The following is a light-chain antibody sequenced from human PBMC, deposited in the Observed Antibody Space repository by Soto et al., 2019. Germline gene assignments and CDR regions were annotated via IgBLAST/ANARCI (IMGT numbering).Light chain of an antibody. CDR2: GAS. J-gene: IGKJ5*01. CDR1: QSVGDY. Sequence: DIVLTQSPATLSLSPGKRATLSCRASQSVGDYLAWYQQKPGQAPRLLIYGASRRATGIPDRFSGSASGTDFTLTISRLEPEDFAVYFCQQYSDLPMTFGQGTRLEI. CDR3: QQYSDLPMT. V-gene: IGKV3-20*01.